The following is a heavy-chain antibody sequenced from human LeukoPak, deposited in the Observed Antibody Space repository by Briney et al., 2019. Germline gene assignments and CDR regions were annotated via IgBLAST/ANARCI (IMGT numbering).Heavy chain of an antibody. CDR3: AREPIVVVVAAQATLTSYYFDY. J-gene: IGHJ4*02. V-gene: IGHV4-39*07. CDR2: IYYSGST. CDR1: GGSISSYY. D-gene: IGHD2-15*01. Sequence: SETLSLTCTVSGGSISSYYWGWIRQPPGKGLEWIGSIYYSGSTYYNPSLKSRVTISVDTSKNQLSLKLSSVTAADTAVYYCAREPIVVVVAAQATLTSYYFDYWGQGTLVTVSS.